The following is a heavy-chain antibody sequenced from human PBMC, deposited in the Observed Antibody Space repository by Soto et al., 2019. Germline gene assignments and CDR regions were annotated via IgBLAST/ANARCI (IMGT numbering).Heavy chain of an antibody. V-gene: IGHV1-2*02. CDR1: GYPVTAYY. Sequence: QLHLVQSGAVVKKPGASVTVSCSASGYPVTAYYMHWVRQAPGRGLEWMGGINPATGVAKYTQTFQGRVTMTRDLSPSKVFMELSGLTSEDTAVCYCARGGGVGVAGSAAFDMWGQGTLVTVSS. J-gene: IGHJ3*02. D-gene: IGHD3-3*01. CDR3: ARGGGVGVAGSAAFDM. CDR2: INPATGVA.